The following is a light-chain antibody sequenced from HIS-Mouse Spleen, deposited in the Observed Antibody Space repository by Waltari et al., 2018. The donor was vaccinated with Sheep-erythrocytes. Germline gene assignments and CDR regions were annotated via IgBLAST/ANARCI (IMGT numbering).Light chain of an antibody. J-gene: IGLJ2*01. CDR2: KDS. CDR3: QSADSSGTYVV. V-gene: IGLV3-25*03. Sequence: SYELTQPPSVSVSPGQTARITCSGHALPKQHAYWYQQKPGQAPVLVIYKDSERPSGIPERFSGSSSGTTVTLTISGVQAEDEADYYCQSADSSGTYVVFGGGTKLTVL. CDR1: ALPKQH.